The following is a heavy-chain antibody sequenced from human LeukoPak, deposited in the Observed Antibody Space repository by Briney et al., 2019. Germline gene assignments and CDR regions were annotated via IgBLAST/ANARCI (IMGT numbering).Heavy chain of an antibody. CDR3: ASVDDLDAFAM. CDR1: GFTFSSYA. Sequence: GGSLRLSCAASGFTFSSYAMHWVRQAPGKGLEWVAVISDDGINKYYADPVKGRFTISRDNSKNTLYLEMSSLRAEDTAVYYCASVDDLDAFAMWGQGTMVIVFS. V-gene: IGHV3-30*04. J-gene: IGHJ3*02. CDR2: ISDDGINK. D-gene: IGHD5-12*01.